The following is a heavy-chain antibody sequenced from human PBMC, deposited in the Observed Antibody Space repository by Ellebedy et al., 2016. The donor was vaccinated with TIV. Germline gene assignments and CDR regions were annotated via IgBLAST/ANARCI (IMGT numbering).Heavy chain of an antibody. CDR2: IFGDDYT. Sequence: GESLKISCAASGFPVSSKYMSWVSQAPGKGLEWVSIIFGDDYTYYADSVKGRFTISRDKSNNTVHLQLNSLRADDTAVYFCARGLGMGYYFDSWGQGTPVSVSS. CDR3: ARGLGMGYYFDS. V-gene: IGHV3-66*01. J-gene: IGHJ4*02. D-gene: IGHD7-27*01. CDR1: GFPVSSKY.